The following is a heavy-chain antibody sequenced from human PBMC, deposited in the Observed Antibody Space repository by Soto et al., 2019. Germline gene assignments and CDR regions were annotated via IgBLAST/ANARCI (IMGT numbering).Heavy chain of an antibody. CDR3: ASHTPASSNADH. Sequence: QLQLQESGPGLVKPSETLSLTCTVSGGSISSSSYYWGWIRQPPGKGLEWIGSIYYSGSTYYNPSPKRRRTITAAATKNHFSPMLSCVTAAATAVYYCASHTPASSNADHWGQGTLVTVSS. J-gene: IGHJ4*02. CDR1: GGSISSSSYY. D-gene: IGHD2-15*01. V-gene: IGHV4-39*02. CDR2: IYYSGST.